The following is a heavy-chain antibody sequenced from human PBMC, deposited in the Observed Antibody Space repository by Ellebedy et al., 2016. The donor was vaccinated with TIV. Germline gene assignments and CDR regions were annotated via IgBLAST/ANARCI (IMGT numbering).Heavy chain of an antibody. J-gene: IGHJ4*02. Sequence: GESLKISXAASGFTFSSYSMTWVRQAPGKGLEWVSFISTSSSYIHYADSLKGRFTISRDNAKNSLYLQMNSLRAEDTAVYYCAREKYGSGSSGDYWGQGTLVTVSS. CDR1: GFTFSSYS. CDR3: AREKYGSGSSGDY. CDR2: ISTSSSYI. V-gene: IGHV3-21*01. D-gene: IGHD3-10*01.